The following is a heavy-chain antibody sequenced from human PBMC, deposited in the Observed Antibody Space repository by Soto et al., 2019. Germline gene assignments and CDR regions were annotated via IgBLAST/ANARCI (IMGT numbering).Heavy chain of an antibody. Sequence: SETLSLTCTVSGGSINVYYWSWIRQPPGKGLEWVGYIYNSGSTNYNPSLKSRVTISVDTSKNQFSLKLNSVISADTAVYYCARGHGDGYRSGSLDSWGRGPLVTVSS. J-gene: IGHJ4*02. CDR1: GGSINVYY. D-gene: IGHD5-12*01. CDR3: ARGHGDGYRSGSLDS. CDR2: IYNSGST. V-gene: IGHV4-59*01.